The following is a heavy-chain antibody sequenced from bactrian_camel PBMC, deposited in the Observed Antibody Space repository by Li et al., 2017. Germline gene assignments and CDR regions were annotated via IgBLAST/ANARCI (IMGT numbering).Heavy chain of an antibody. V-gene: IGHV3S1*01. CDR1: GHSDSSNC. J-gene: IGHJ4*01. D-gene: IGHD2*01. CDR2: IYTANGVP. Sequence: HVQLVESGGGSVQPGGSLTLSCVYSGHSDSSNCLAWFRQVPTKEREGVASIYTANGVPSYADSEKGRFTISRDTAKNTLYLQMDSLEPDDTAMYYCAATYCSRGYLPDPLRSLYASVGQGTQVTVS.